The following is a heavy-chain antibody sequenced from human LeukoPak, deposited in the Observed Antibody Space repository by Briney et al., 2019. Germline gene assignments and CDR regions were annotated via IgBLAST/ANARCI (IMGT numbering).Heavy chain of an antibody. CDR1: GYTFTSYD. CDR3: AWPKREYYDSSIGY. Sequence: ASVKVSCKASGYTFTSYDINWVRQATGQGLEWMGRMNPNSGNTGYAQKFQGRVTMTRNTSISTAYMELSSLRSEDTAVYYCAWPKREYYDSSIGYWGQGTLVTVSS. V-gene: IGHV1-8*01. D-gene: IGHD3-22*01. CDR2: MNPNSGNT. J-gene: IGHJ4*02.